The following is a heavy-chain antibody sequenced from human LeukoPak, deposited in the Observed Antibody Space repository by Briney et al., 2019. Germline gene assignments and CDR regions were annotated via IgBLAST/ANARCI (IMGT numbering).Heavy chain of an antibody. CDR3: ARDPFTIFGVVNSNGMDV. CDR1: GFTFSSYG. CDR2: IWYDGSNK. Sequence: GRSLRLSCAASGFTFSSYGMHWVRQAPGKGLEWVAVIWYDGSNKYYADSVKGRFTISRDNSKNTLYLQMNSLRAEDTAVYYCARDPFTIFGVVNSNGMDVWGQGTTVTVSS. D-gene: IGHD3-3*01. J-gene: IGHJ6*02. V-gene: IGHV3-33*01.